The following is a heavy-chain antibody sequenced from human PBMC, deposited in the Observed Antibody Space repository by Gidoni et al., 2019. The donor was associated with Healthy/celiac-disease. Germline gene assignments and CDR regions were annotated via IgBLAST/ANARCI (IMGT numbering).Heavy chain of an antibody. V-gene: IGHV4-39*01. J-gene: IGHJ1*01. CDR3: ASSRAKDPEYFQL. Sequence: QLQLQESGPGLVKPSETLSLTCTVSGGSISSSSYHWGWIRQPPGKGLEWIGSIYYSGSTYYNPSLKSRVTISVDTSKNQFSLKLSSVTAADTAVYYCASSRAKDPEYFQLWGQGTLVTVSS. CDR1: GGSISSSSYH. CDR2: IYYSGST.